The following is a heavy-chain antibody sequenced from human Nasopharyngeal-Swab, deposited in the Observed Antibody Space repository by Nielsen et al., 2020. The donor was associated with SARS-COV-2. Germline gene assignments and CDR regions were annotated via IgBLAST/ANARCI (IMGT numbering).Heavy chain of an antibody. Sequence: GGSLRLSCAASGFTFSNYAMSWVRKAPGKGLEWVSIITAGGDMTYYPNSVKGRFAISRENSKNTLYLQMNSLRAEDTAVYFCAKDEGGHVLIWFEGLYAMDVWGQGTTVTVSS. D-gene: IGHD3-10*01. CDR3: AKDEGGHVLIWFEGLYAMDV. J-gene: IGHJ6*02. CDR1: GFTFSNYA. V-gene: IGHV3-23*01. CDR2: ITAGGDMT.